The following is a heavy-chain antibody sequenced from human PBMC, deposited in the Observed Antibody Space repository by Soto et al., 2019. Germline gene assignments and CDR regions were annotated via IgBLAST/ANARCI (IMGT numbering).Heavy chain of an antibody. J-gene: IGHJ6*02. Sequence: ETLSLTCTVCGGSMNDYYLSWIRQPAGKGLERNGRIFTSGNTNYNPSLRSRLTMSVDTSTPQVSLRLTSVTAEDTALSYCARRRLVYRYYGLDAWAQGTKVTVSS. V-gene: IGHV4-4*07. CDR3: ARRRLVYRYYGLDA. D-gene: IGHD6-6*01. CDR2: IFTSGNT. CDR1: GGSMNDYY.